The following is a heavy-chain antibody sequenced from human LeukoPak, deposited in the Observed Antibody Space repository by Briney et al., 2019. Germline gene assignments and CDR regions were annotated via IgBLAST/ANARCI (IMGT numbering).Heavy chain of an antibody. D-gene: IGHD2-15*01. J-gene: IGHJ4*02. Sequence: GGSLRLSCAASGFTFSSYDMHWVRQATGKGLEWVSAIGTAGDTYYPGSVKGRFTISRENAKNSLYLQMNSLRAGDTAVYYCARVHCSGGSCYSPHFDYWGQGTLVTVSP. CDR2: IGTAGDT. CDR3: ARVHCSGGSCYSPHFDY. CDR1: GFTFSSYD. V-gene: IGHV3-13*01.